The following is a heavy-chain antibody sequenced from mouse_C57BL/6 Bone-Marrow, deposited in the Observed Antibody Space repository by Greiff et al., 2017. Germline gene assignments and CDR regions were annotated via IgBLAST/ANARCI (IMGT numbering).Heavy chain of an antibody. Sequence: QVQLQQFGAELVRPGASVTLSCKASGYTFTDYEMHWVKQTPVHGLEWIGAIDPETGGTAYNQKFKGKAILSADHSSSTAYMALRILTSEDSAGYYCTRPGDYWGQGTSVTVSS. CDR1: GYTFTDYE. J-gene: IGHJ4*01. CDR2: IDPETGGT. CDR3: TRPGDY. V-gene: IGHV1-15*01.